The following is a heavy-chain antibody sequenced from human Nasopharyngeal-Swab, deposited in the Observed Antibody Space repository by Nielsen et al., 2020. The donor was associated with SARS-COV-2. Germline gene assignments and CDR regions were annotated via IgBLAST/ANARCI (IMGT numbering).Heavy chain of an antibody. CDR2: VVPEDGEP. D-gene: IGHD3-3*01. Sequence: ASVKVSCKASGGTFSSYAINWVRQAPGKGLEWMGTVVPEDGEPIYAQNFQGRVTMTEDTSTYTAYLELSSLRSEDTAVYYCASEGSGVFGVVIYAFDIWGPGKLVTVSS. CDR3: ASEGSGVFGVVIYAFDI. J-gene: IGHJ3*02. CDR1: GGTFSSYA. V-gene: IGHV1-24*01.